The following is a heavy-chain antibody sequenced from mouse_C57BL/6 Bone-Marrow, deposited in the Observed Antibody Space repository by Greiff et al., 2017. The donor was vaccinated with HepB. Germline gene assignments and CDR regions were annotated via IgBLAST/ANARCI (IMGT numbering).Heavy chain of an antibody. D-gene: IGHD1-1*01. CDR3: ARDGYGSCAWFAY. CDR1: GFTFSDYY. CDR2: ISNGGGST. J-gene: IGHJ3*01. V-gene: IGHV5-12*01. Sequence: EVKLVESGGGLVQPGGSLKLSCAASGFTFSDYYMYWVRQTPEKRLEWVAYISNGGGSTYYPDTVKGRFTISRDNAKNTLYLQMSRLKSADTAMYYCARDGYGSCAWFAYGGQGTLVTVSA.